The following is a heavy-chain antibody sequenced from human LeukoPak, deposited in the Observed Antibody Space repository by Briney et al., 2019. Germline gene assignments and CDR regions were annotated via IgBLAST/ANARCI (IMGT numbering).Heavy chain of an antibody. J-gene: IGHJ4*02. V-gene: IGHV3-21*01. D-gene: IGHD3-22*01. CDR2: VSSSSSYI. CDR1: GFTFSGYE. Sequence: GGSLRLSCVASGFTFSGYEMNWVRQAPGKGLEWVSSVSSSSSYIYYADSVKGRFTISRDNAKNSLYLQMNSLRAEDTAVYYCARGTTGDSSGNFDYWGQGTLVTVSS. CDR3: ARGTTGDSSGNFDY.